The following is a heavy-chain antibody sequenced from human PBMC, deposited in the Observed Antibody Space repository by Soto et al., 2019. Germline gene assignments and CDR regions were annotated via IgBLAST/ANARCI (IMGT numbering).Heavy chain of an antibody. J-gene: IGHJ5*02. CDR1: GGAISVDY. V-gene: IGHV4-59*01. CDR3: ARSCSNYFVP. Sequence: SETLSLTCPVSGGAISVDYWNWIRQSPGKGRGWIGYISYSATTKYNPSLKSRVTISVDTSKNQLSLRLSSVTAADTAVYYCARSCSNYFVPGGQGTLVTVYS. CDR2: ISYSATT.